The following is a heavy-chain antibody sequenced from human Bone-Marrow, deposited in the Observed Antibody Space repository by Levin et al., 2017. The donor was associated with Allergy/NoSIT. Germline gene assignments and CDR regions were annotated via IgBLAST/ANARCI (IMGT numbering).Heavy chain of an antibody. CDR1: GFTFSNAW. CDR2: IKSKTDGGTT. CDR3: TTSGGGYFDWLKGPQMSDAFDI. Sequence: GGSLRLSCAASGFTFSNAWMSWVHQAPGKGLEWVGRIKSKTDGGTTDYAAPVKGRFTISRDDSKNTLYLQMNSLKTEDTAVYYCTTSGGGYFDWLKGPQMSDAFDIWGQGTMVTVSS. J-gene: IGHJ3*02. D-gene: IGHD3-9*01. V-gene: IGHV3-15*01.